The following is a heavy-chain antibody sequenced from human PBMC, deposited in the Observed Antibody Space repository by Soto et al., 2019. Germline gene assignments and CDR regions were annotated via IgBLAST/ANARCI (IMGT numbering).Heavy chain of an antibody. D-gene: IGHD6-13*01. Sequence: ASVKVSCKASGYTFTGYYMHWVRQAPGQGLEWMGWINPNSGGTNYAQKFQGWVTMTRDTSISTAYMELSRLRSDDTAVYYCARVPSRSSWFRFDYWGQGTLVTVSS. V-gene: IGHV1-2*04. CDR3: ARVPSRSSWFRFDY. CDR1: GYTFTGYY. CDR2: INPNSGGT. J-gene: IGHJ4*02.